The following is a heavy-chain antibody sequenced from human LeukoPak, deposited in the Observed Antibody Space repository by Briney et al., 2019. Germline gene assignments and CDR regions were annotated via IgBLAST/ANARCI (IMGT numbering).Heavy chain of an antibody. D-gene: IGHD4-17*01. CDR2: ISSKGGST. CDR1: GFTSSRYT. V-gene: IGHV3-64*01. Sequence: GGSLRLSCAASGFTSSRYTMHWARQAPGKGLEYVSGISSKGGSTYYASSVKGRFTISRDNSKNTLYLQMGSLRAEDMAVYYCAREDYGTGKFDYWGQGTLVIVSS. CDR3: AREDYGTGKFDY. J-gene: IGHJ4*02.